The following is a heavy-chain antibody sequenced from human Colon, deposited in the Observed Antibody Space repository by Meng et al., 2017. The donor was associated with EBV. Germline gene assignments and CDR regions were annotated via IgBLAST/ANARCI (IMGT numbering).Heavy chain of an antibody. J-gene: IGHJ4*02. CDR2: INENGGTT. Sequence: DAQLGECGGCVGQPGGSLRLSCAVSGFTFSTYWMHWVRQAPGKGLVWISRINENGGTTTYADSVRGRFTISRDNTKNTLYLEMNNLRDDDTAVYFCSRDLAGPFDDWGQGTLVTVSS. CDR3: SRDLAGPFDD. CDR1: GFTFSTYW. V-gene: IGHV3-74*03.